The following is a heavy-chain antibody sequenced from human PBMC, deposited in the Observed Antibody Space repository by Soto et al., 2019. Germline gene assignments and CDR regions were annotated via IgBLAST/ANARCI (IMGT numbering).Heavy chain of an antibody. CDR3: ARDTKKTFYYDFWSGYYKTYYYGMDV. D-gene: IGHD3-3*01. J-gene: IGHJ6*02. CDR1: GGSISSYY. CDR2: IYYSGST. Sequence: SETLSLTCTVSGGSISSYYWSWIRQPPGKGLEWIGYIYYSGSTNYNPSLKSRVTISVDTSKNQFSLKLSSVTAADTDVYYCARDTKKTFYYDFWSGYYKTYYYGMDVWGQGTTVTVSS. V-gene: IGHV4-59*01.